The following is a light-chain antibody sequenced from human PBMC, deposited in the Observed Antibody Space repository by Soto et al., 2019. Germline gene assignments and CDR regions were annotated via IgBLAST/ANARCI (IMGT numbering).Light chain of an antibody. Sequence: QSALTQPASVSGSPGQSITISCTGTSSDVGSYNLVSWYQQHPGKAPKLMIYEVSKRPSGVSNRFSGSTSGNTASLTISGLQAEDEADYYGCSYAGSSTWVFGGGTKLTVL. CDR1: SSDVGSYNL. CDR2: EVS. CDR3: CSYAGSSTWV. V-gene: IGLV2-23*02. J-gene: IGLJ3*02.